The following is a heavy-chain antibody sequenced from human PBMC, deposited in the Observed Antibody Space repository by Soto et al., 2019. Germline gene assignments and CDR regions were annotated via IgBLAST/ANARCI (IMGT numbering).Heavy chain of an antibody. Sequence: QVQLQQWGAGLLKPSETLSLTCAVYGGSFSGYYWSWIRQPPGTGLEWSGEINHSGSTNYNPSLKSRVTISVDTSKNQFSLKLSSVTAADTAVYYCARGMVLEWLSSFDYWGQGTLVTVSS. J-gene: IGHJ4*02. CDR2: INHSGST. CDR1: GGSFSGYY. CDR3: ARGMVLEWLSSFDY. V-gene: IGHV4-34*01. D-gene: IGHD3-3*01.